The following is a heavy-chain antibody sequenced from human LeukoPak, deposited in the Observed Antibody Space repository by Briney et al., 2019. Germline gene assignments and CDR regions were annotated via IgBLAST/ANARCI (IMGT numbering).Heavy chain of an antibody. V-gene: IGHV3-30*02. CDR2: IRYDGSNK. Sequence: GGSLRLSCAASGFTFSSYGMHWVRQAPGKGLEWVAFIRYDGSNKYYADSVKGRFTISRDNSKNTLYLQMNSLRAEDTAVYYCAKEVTPIVGATQDAFDIWGQGTMVTVSS. J-gene: IGHJ3*02. CDR3: AKEVTPIVGATQDAFDI. D-gene: IGHD1-26*01. CDR1: GFTFSSYG.